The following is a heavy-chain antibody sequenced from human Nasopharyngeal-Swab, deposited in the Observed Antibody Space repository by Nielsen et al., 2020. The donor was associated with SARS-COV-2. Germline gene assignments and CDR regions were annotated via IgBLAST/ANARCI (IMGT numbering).Heavy chain of an antibody. V-gene: IGHV5-10-1*01. D-gene: IGHD4-17*01. CDR2: IDPSDSYT. Sequence: KVSCKGSGYSFTSYWISWVRQMPGKGLEWMGRIDPSDSYTNYSPSFQGHVTISADKSISTAYLQWSSLKDSDTAMYYCASSSTTKADINYGDNFGSPQYYYGMDVWGQGTTVTVSS. J-gene: IGHJ6*02. CDR1: GYSFTSYW. CDR3: ASSSTTKADINYGDNFGSPQYYYGMDV.